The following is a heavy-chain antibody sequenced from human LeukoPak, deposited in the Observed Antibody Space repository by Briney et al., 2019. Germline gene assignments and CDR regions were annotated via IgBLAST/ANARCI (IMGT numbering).Heavy chain of an antibody. CDR3: ARAKWLYFDY. J-gene: IGHJ4*02. Sequence: SETLSLTCTVSGGSISSYYWSWIRQPPGKGLEWIGYIYYSGSTDYNPSLKSRVTISVDTSKNQFSLKLSSVTAADTAVYYCARAKWLYFDYWGQGTLVTVSS. D-gene: IGHD3-22*01. CDR2: IYYSGST. V-gene: IGHV4-59*01. CDR1: GGSISSYY.